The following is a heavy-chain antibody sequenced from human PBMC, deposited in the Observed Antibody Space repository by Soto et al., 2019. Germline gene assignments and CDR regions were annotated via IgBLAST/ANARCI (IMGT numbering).Heavy chain of an antibody. D-gene: IGHD3-10*01. CDR1: GFTFSSYG. J-gene: IGHJ4*02. Sequence: EVQLVESGGGLVQPGGSLRLSCAASGFTFSSYGLNWVRQAPGKGLEWVSYISSSSSTIDYADSVKGRFTISRDNAKNLLYLQMNSLRDEDTAEYYCATMTSMVRGRWGYFEYWGQGTLVTVSS. V-gene: IGHV3-48*02. CDR3: ATMTSMVRGRWGYFEY. CDR2: ISSSSSTI.